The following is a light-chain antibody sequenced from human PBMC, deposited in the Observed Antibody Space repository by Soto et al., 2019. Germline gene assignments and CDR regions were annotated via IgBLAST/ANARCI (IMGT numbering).Light chain of an antibody. V-gene: IGLV1-44*01. CDR2: YDN. Sequence: QSVLTQPPSASGTPGQRVTISCSGSNSNIGSNTVNWYQQLPGTAPKLLIYYDNLRPSGVPDRISGSKSGTSASLAISGLQSDDEADYYCAVWDDSLNGLWVFGGGTKLTVL. CDR1: NSNIGSNT. J-gene: IGLJ3*02. CDR3: AVWDDSLNGLWV.